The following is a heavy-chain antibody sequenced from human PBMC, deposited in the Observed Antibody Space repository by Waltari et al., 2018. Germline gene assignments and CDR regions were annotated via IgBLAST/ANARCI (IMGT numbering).Heavy chain of an antibody. Sequence: QVQLVQSGAEVKKPGASVKVSCKVSGYTPPELTIHRVRQAPGKGLEWMGGFDPEDGETIYAKKFQGRVTMTEDTSTDTAYMELSSLRSEDTAVYYCATSTVGSSGFDFDYWGQGTLVTVSS. V-gene: IGHV1-24*01. CDR3: ATSTVGSSGFDFDY. CDR2: FDPEDGET. J-gene: IGHJ4*02. D-gene: IGHD1-26*01. CDR1: GYTPPELT.